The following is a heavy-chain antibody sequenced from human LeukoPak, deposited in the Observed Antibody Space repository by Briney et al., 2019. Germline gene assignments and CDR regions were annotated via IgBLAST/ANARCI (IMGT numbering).Heavy chain of an antibody. D-gene: IGHD3-22*01. Sequence: SQTLSLTCAISGDSVSSTSAAWNWIRQSPSRGLEWLGRTYYTSQWHNDYSESVKSRVIISPDTSQNQFSLHLNSVTPEDTAVYYCARTLVDYYDSSGYSDFDYWGQGTPITVSS. CDR3: ARTLVDYYDSSGYSDFDY. CDR2: TYYTSQWHN. CDR1: GDSVSSTSAA. V-gene: IGHV6-1*01. J-gene: IGHJ4*02.